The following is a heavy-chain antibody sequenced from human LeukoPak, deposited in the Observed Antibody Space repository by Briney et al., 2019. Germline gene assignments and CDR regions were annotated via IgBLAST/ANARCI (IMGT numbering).Heavy chain of an antibody. CDR3: TRALRHTSSSGWFDP. Sequence: ASVKVSCKTSGYTFTNYHVHWVRQAPGQGLEWMGWVDPNNGATNYARNLQGRATMTRDTSVSTVYMELTRLTSDDTAVYYCTRALRHTSSSGWFDPWGQGSLVTVSS. CDR1: GYTFTNYH. V-gene: IGHV1-2*02. D-gene: IGHD6-6*01. CDR2: VDPNNGAT. J-gene: IGHJ5*02.